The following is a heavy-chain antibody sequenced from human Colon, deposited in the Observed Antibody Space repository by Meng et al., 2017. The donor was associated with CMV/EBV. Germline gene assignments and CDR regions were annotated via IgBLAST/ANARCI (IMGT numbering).Heavy chain of an antibody. J-gene: IGHJ4*02. CDR3: TKGTSGSYRLFDS. CDR1: GFTCSSLV. Sequence: ASGFTCSSLVVNWVRQAPGKGLEWVSSIINSGHTKYYADCVKSRFVISRDNSENTIYLQMNSLRTEDTAVYFCTKGTSGSYRLFDSWGQGTLVTVSS. V-gene: IGHV3-23*01. D-gene: IGHD1-26*01. CDR2: IINSGHTK.